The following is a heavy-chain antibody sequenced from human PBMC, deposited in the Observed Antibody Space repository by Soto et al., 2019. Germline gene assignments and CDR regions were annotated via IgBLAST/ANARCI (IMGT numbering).Heavy chain of an antibody. J-gene: IGHJ4*02. D-gene: IGHD3-22*01. CDR3: ARDQGSYDSSGYPRNFDY. V-gene: IGHV1-69*12. CDR2: IIPIFGTA. Sequence: QVQLVQSGAVVKKPGSSVKVSCKASVGTFSSYAISWVRQAPGQGLEWMGGIIPIFGTANYAQKFQGRVTITEDESTSTAYMELSSLRSEDTAVYYCARDQGSYDSSGYPRNFDYWGQGTLVTVSS. CDR1: VGTFSSYA.